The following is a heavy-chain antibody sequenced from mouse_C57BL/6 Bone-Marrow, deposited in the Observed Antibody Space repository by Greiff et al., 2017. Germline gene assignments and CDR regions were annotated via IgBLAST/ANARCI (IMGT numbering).Heavy chain of an antibody. J-gene: IGHJ4*01. Sequence: VMLVESGPGLVQPSQSLSITCTVSGFSLTSYGVHWVRQSPGKGLEWLGVIWSGGSTDYNAAFISRLSISKDNSKSQVFFKMNSLQADDTAIYYCARSEGYGSSYDYYAMDYWGQGTSVTVSS. CDR1: GFSLTSYG. V-gene: IGHV2-2*01. D-gene: IGHD1-1*01. CDR3: ARSEGYGSSYDYYAMDY. CDR2: IWSGGST.